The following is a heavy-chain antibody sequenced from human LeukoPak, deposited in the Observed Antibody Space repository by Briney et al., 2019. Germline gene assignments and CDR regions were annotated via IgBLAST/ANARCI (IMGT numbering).Heavy chain of an antibody. CDR3: AKVVYSSGRVYWYFDL. CDR2: ISYDGSNK. V-gene: IGHV3-30*18. J-gene: IGHJ2*01. Sequence: GGSLRLSCAASGFTFSSYGMHWVRQAPGKGLEWVAVISYDGSNKYYADSVKGRFTISRDNSKNMLYLQMNSLRAEDTAVYYCAKVVYSSGRVYWYFDLWGRGTLVTVSS. D-gene: IGHD6-19*01. CDR1: GFTFSSYG.